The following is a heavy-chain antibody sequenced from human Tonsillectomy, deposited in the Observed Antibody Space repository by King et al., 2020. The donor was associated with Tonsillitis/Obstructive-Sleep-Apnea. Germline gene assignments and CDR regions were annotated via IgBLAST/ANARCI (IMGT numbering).Heavy chain of an antibody. D-gene: IGHD3-10*01. CDR2: IKQDGSEK. CDR3: ARVVGGGIDY. CDR1: GFTFSSHW. J-gene: IGHJ4*02. Sequence: VQLVESGGGLVQPGGSLRVSCAASGFTFSSHWMSWVRQPPGRGLEGVANIKQDGSEKHYVDSVKGRFTISRDNAKNSLYLQMNSLRDEDTAVYYCARVVGGGIDYWGQGTLVTVSS. V-gene: IGHV3-7*03.